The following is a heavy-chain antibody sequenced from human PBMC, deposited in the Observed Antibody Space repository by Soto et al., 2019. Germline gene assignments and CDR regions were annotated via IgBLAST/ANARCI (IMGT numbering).Heavy chain of an antibody. Sequence: QVQLGQSVAEVKKPGASVKVSCKASGYRFSGYGISWARLAPGQGLEWMGWISGSTGKKQYSQNFQARITVTARPSTSTAFMALTSPGNSDTAIYFWTRTPQAARPSWFDPWGTGTLVTVSS. CDR2: ISGSTGKK. D-gene: IGHD6-6*01. CDR1: GYRFSGYG. J-gene: IGHJ5*02. V-gene: IGHV1-18*04. CDR3: TRTPQAARPSWFDP.